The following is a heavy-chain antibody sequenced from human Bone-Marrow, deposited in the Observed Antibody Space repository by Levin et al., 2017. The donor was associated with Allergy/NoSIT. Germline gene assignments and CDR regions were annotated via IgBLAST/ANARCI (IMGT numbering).Heavy chain of an antibody. CDR3: ARDLINRWSPDV. Sequence: LSLTCVVSGFTFRDSWMSWVRPAPGKGLEWVANIKDDGNEKYYLDSVEGRFSISRDNAKDSLYLQMNRLRAEDTAVYFCARDLINRWSPDVWGQGTLVTVS. J-gene: IGHJ4*02. CDR1: GFTFRDSW. V-gene: IGHV3-7*01. CDR2: IKDDGNEK. D-gene: IGHD2-15*01.